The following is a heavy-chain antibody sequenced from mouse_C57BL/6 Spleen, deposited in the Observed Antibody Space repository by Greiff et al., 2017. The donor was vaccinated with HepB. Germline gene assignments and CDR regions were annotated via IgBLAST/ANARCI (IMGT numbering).Heavy chain of an antibody. Sequence: VQLQQSGPELVKPGASVKISCKASGYSFTGYYMNWVKQSPEKSLEWIGEINPSTGGTTYNQKFKAKATLTVDKSSSTAYMQLKSLTSEDSAVYYCARQDYGSSYWYVDVWGTGTTVTVSS. CDR2: INPSTGGT. D-gene: IGHD1-1*01. CDR3: ARQDYGSSYWYVDV. CDR1: GYSFTGYY. J-gene: IGHJ1*03. V-gene: IGHV1-42*01.